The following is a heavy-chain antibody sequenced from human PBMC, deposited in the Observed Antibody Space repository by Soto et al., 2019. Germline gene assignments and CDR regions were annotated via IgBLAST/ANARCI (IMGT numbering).Heavy chain of an antibody. CDR1: GFTFSSYA. J-gene: IGHJ4*02. V-gene: IGHV3-64D*06. CDR3: VKASVAGPFDY. CDR2: ISSNGGST. D-gene: IGHD6-19*01. Sequence: GGSLRLSCSASGFTFSSYAMHWVRQAPGKGLEYVSAISSNGGSTYYADSVKGRFTISRDNSKNTLYLQMSSLRAEDTAVYYSVKASVAGPFDYWGQGTLVTVSS.